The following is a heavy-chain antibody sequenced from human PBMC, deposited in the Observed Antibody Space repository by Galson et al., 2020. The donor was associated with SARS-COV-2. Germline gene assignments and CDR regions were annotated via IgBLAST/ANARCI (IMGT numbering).Heavy chain of an antibody. D-gene: IGHD6-19*01. J-gene: IGHJ4*02. Sequence: ASVKVSCKASGYTFKSYGVSWVRQAPGHGLEWVGWISTYNGKTDYAQKFQGRVTMTTDTTTSTAYMEVRGLRSDDTAVYYCAGGPYGPVAGGTVDYWGQGTLVTVSS. CDR1: GYTFKSYG. CDR3: AGGPYGPVAGGTVDY. V-gene: IGHV1-18*01. CDR2: ISTYNGKT.